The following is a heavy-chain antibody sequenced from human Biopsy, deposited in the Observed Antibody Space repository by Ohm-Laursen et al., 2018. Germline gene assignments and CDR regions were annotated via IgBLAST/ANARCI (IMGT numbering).Heavy chain of an antibody. V-gene: IGHV1-69*04. D-gene: IGHD3-10*01. CDR1: GDSFSRSA. J-gene: IGHJ6*02. CDR3: AGGGSGSGYYGMDV. Sequence: SVKVACKASGDSFSRSAFFWVRQAPGQGLVYLGRIIPIVGITNHAQTVQVTITLTADKTTFTVYMELSRLRSDATAIYYCAGGGSGSGYYGMDVWGQGATVSVSS. CDR2: IIPIVGIT.